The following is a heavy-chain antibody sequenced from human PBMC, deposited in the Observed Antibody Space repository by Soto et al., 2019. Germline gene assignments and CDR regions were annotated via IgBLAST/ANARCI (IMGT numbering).Heavy chain of an antibody. V-gene: IGHV3-30*18. Sequence: GGSLRLSCAASGFTFSSYGMHWVRQAPGKGLEWVAVISYDGSNKYYADSVKGRFTISRDNSKNTLYLQMNSLRAEDTAVYYCAKAPEDRGSGWYHYYYYYGMDVWGQGTTVTVSS. CDR2: ISYDGSNK. CDR1: GFTFSSYG. D-gene: IGHD6-19*01. J-gene: IGHJ6*02. CDR3: AKAPEDRGSGWYHYYYYYGMDV.